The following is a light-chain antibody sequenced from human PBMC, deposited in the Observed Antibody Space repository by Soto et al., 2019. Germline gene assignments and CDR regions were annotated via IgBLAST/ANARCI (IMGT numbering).Light chain of an antibody. CDR2: GAS. J-gene: IGKJ1*01. Sequence: EIVLTQSPGSLSLSPGERATLSGRASQSVSISWLAWYQQKPGQAPRLLIYGASSRATGIPDRFSGSGSGTDFTLTISRLEPEDFAVYYCQQYGSSGTFGQGTKVDI. CDR3: QQYGSSGT. V-gene: IGKV3-20*01. CDR1: QSVSISW.